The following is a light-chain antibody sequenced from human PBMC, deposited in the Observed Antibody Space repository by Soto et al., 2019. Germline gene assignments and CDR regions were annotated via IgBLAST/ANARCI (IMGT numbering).Light chain of an antibody. V-gene: IGKV3-15*01. CDR2: GAS. Sequence: EIVMTQSPATLSVSPGERATLSCRASQSVGSNLAWYLQKPGQAPRLLIFGASSRAPGIPARFSGSGSGTEFTLTISSLQSEDFAVYYCQQYNNCPWELTFGGGTKVEI. CDR1: QSVGSN. CDR3: QQYNNCPWELT. J-gene: IGKJ4*01.